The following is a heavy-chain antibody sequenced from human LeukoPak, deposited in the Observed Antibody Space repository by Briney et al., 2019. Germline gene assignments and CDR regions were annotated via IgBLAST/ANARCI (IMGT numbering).Heavy chain of an antibody. CDR1: GFTFSSYS. D-gene: IGHD6-19*01. CDR3: ARVVDSSLYYFDY. J-gene: IGHJ4*02. CDR2: ISSSSSYI. Sequence: GGSLRLSCAASGFTFSSYSMNWVRQAPGKGLEWVSSISSSSSYIYYADSVKGRFTISRDNAKNSLYLQMNSLRAEDTAVYYCARVVDSSLYYFDYWGQETLVTVSS. V-gene: IGHV3-21*01.